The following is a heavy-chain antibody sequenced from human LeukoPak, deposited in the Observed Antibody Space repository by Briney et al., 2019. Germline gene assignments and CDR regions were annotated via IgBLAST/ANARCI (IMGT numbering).Heavy chain of an antibody. CDR2: ISAYNGNT. CDR3: ARGKDDTEVDYYYGMDV. CDR1: GYTFTSYG. Sequence: GASVKVSCKASGYTFTSYGISWVRQAPGQGLEWMGWISAYNGNTNYAQKLQGRVTMTTDTSTSTAYMELRSLRSDDTAVYYCARGKDDTEVDYYYGMDVWGQGTTVTVSS. D-gene: IGHD5-18*01. V-gene: IGHV1-18*01. J-gene: IGHJ6*02.